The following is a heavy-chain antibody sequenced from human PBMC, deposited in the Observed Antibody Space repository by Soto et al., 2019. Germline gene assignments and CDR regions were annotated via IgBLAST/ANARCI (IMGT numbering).Heavy chain of an antibody. D-gene: IGHD6-25*01. CDR2: ISYDGSNK. CDR1: GFTFSSYA. J-gene: IGHJ4*02. V-gene: IGHV3-30-3*01. CDR3: ARQSGRGSRRFDY. Sequence: QVQLVESGGGVVQPGRSLRLSCAASGFTFSSYAMHWVRQAPGKGLEWVAVISYDGSNKYYADSVKGRFTISSDNSKNTRYLQRNSLRAEDTAVYYCARQSGRGSRRFDYWGQGTLVTVSS.